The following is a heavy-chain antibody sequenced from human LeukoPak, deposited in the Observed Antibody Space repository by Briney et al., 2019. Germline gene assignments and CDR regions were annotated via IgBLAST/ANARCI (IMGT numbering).Heavy chain of an antibody. D-gene: IGHD2-2*01. CDR1: GFTFSNFA. Sequence: GGSLRLSCAASGFTFSNFAMSWVRQAPGKGLEWLSAIRDTTYYADSVKGRFTISRDNPKNTLYLQLNSRRAEDTAVYYCARHCITTSCLGGDYYYGMDVWGKGTTVTVSS. J-gene: IGHJ6*04. CDR2: IRDTT. V-gene: IGHV3-23*01. CDR3: ARHCITTSCLGGDYYYGMDV.